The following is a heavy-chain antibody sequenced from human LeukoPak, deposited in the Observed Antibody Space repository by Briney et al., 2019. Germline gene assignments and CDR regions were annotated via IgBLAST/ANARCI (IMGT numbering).Heavy chain of an antibody. CDR2: SYSGGST. D-gene: IGHD6-13*01. V-gene: IGHV3-66*01. J-gene: IGHJ6*02. CDR1: GFIVSNNY. Sequence: GGSLRLSCAASGFIVSNNYINWVRQAPGKGLEWGSVSYSGGSTYYADSVKGRFTISRDSSKNTLYLQMNSLRVEDTAVYYCARFPGIANVFYYGMDVWGQGTTVTVSS. CDR3: ARFPGIANVFYYGMDV.